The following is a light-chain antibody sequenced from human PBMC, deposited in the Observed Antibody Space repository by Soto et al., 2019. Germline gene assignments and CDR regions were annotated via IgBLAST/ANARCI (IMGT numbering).Light chain of an antibody. CDR3: QQYNNWPRT. V-gene: IGKV3-15*01. Sequence: EIVMMQSPATLSVSPGQSFTLSCRASQLFSSNLAWYQHKPGQAPRLLIYGVSTRDTGVPDRFSGSASGTEFTLTISSLQSEDFAVYYCQQYNNWPRTIGQGTRLEIK. J-gene: IGKJ5*01. CDR2: GVS. CDR1: QLFSSN.